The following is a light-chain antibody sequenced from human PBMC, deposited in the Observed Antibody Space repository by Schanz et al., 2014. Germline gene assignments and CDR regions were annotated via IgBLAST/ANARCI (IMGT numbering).Light chain of an antibody. CDR1: SSDIGGYNY. Sequence: QSVLTQPASVSGSRGQSITISCAGTSSDIGGYNYVSWFQHHPGIAPKLVIFDVSNRPSGVSNRFSGSKSGNTASLTISGLQDEDEDDYYCSSYTSSSTWVFGGGTKLTVL. CDR2: DVS. CDR3: SSYTSSSTWV. J-gene: IGLJ3*02. V-gene: IGLV2-14*03.